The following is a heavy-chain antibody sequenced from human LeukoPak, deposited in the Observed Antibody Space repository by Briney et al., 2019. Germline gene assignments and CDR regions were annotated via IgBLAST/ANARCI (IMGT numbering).Heavy chain of an antibody. J-gene: IGHJ4*02. D-gene: IGHD3-22*01. CDR1: GFTVSSNY. Sequence: GGSLRLSCAASGFTVSSNYMSWVRQAPGKGLEWVSVIYSGGSTYYADSVKGRFTISRDNSKNTLYLQMNGLRAEDTAVYYCARSAYYYDSSGFYYFDYWGQGTLVTVSS. CDR2: IYSGGST. V-gene: IGHV3-53*01. CDR3: ARSAYYYDSSGFYYFDY.